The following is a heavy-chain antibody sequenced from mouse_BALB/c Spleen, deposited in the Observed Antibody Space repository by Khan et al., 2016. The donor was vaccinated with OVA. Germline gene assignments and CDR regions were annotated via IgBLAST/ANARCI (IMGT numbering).Heavy chain of an antibody. V-gene: IGHV1-87*01. D-gene: IGHD1-1*01. CDR2: IYPGDGNT. CDR3: ARGGITTGYFDY. CDR1: GYTFTGYW. Sequence: VQLQQSGTELARPGASVNLSCKASGYTFTGYWMQWVKQRPGQGLEWIGAIYPGDGNTRYTQKFKGKATLTADKSSRTAYMQPSSLASEDSAVYYCARGGITTGYFDYWGQGTTLTVSS. J-gene: IGHJ2*01.